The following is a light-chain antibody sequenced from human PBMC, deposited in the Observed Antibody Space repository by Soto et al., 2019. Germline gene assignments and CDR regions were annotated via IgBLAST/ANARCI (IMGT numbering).Light chain of an antibody. Sequence: DIQMTQSPSTLSASVGDRVTITCRASQSISTWLAWYQQKPGKAPKLLIDEASSLEGGVPSRFSGSGSGTEFTLSISRLQPDDIATYYCQHYNSYPYTFGQGTRLEIK. CDR1: QSISTW. J-gene: IGKJ5*01. CDR2: EAS. V-gene: IGKV1-5*01. CDR3: QHYNSYPYT.